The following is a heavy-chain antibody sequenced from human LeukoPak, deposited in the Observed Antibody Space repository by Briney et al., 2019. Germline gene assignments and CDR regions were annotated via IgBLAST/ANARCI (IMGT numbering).Heavy chain of an antibody. CDR1: GDSVSSNSAA. J-gene: IGHJ6*03. CDR2: TYYRSKWYN. Sequence: SQTLSLTCAISGDSVSSNSAAWNWIRQSPSRGLEWLGRTYYRSKWYNDYAVSVKSRITINPDTSKNQFSLQLNSVTPEDTAVYYCARELGYCSGGSCYSDYYYYYYMDVWGKGTTVTVSS. D-gene: IGHD2-15*01. CDR3: ARELGYCSGGSCYSDYYYYYYMDV. V-gene: IGHV6-1*01.